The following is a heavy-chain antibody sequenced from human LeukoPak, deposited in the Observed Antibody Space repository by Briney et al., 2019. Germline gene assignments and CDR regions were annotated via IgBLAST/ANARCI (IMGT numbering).Heavy chain of an antibody. J-gene: IGHJ4*02. CDR1: GFTFSSYE. V-gene: IGHV3-48*03. CDR2: ISSSGSAI. CDR3: ARGLAPSDY. Sequence: GGSLRLSGAASGFTFSSYEMNWVRQAPGKGLEWVSYISSSGSAIYYADSVKGRFTISRDNAKNSLFLQINSLRAEDTAVYYCARGLAPSDYWGQGTLVTVSS.